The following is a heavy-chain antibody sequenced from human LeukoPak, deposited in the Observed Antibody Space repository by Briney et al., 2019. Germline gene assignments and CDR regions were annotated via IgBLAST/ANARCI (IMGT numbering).Heavy chain of an antibody. V-gene: IGHV1-18*01. CDR3: AREKRITMIVVVSYGMDV. CDR2: ISAYNGNT. CDR1: GYTLTELS. Sequence: ASVKVSCKVSGYTLTELSMHWVRQAPGQGLEWMGWISAYNGNTNYAQKLQGRVTMTTDTSTSTAYMELRSLRSDDTAVYYCAREKRITMIVVVSYGMDVWGQGTTVTVSS. D-gene: IGHD3-22*01. J-gene: IGHJ6*02.